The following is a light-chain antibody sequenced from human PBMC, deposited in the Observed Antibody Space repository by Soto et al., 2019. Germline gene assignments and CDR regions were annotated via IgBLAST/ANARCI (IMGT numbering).Light chain of an antibody. Sequence: DIVWTQSPATLSWSQGERATLSCGASQSVSSSRLEWYQQTPAMAPRLSIYDGFLRETGIPDLFSGSGAGTECTRTISRLQPEDVAVDYCQQYGNSTITFGQGTRLEIK. CDR2: DGF. V-gene: IGKV3D-20*01. J-gene: IGKJ5*01. CDR3: QQYGNSTIT. CDR1: QSVSSSR.